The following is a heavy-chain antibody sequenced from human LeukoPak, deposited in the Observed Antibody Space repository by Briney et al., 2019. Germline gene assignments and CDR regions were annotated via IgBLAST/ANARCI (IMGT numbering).Heavy chain of an antibody. J-gene: IGHJ4*02. CDR1: GFTFSSYG. V-gene: IGHV3-30*18. CDR3: AKDLGYGDYGLEYFDY. CDR2: ISYDGSNK. D-gene: IGHD4-17*01. Sequence: PGGSLRLSCAASGFTFSSYGMHWVRQAPGKGLEGVAVISYDGSNKYYADSVKGRFTISRDNSKNTLYLQMNSLRAEDTAVYYCAKDLGYGDYGLEYFDYWGQGTLVTVSS.